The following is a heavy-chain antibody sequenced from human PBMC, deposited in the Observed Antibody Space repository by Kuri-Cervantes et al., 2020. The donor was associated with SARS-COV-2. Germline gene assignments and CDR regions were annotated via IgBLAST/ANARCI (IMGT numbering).Heavy chain of an antibody. J-gene: IGHJ4*02. CDR1: GYTFSNYW. CDR2: IYPGDSDV. Sequence: KVSCKASGYTFSNYWIIWVRQMPGKGLEWMGIIYPGDSDVRYSPSFQGLVTISADRSISTAYMQWRSLKASDTAIYYCARHEGLQMAGTDFWGQGTLVTVSS. V-gene: IGHV5-51*01. CDR3: ARHEGLQMAGTDF. D-gene: IGHD6-19*01.